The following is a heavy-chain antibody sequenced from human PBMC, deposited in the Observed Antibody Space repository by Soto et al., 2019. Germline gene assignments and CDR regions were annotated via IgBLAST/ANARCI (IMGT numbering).Heavy chain of an antibody. Sequence: QVQLQESGPGLVKPSQTLSLTCTASGGSISSGDCNWSWIRQPPGKGLEWIGYIYYSGSTYYNPSLQSRLTISVDTSKNQFSLKLSSVTAADTAVYYCARDQVGATEAGARNDAFDIWGQGTMVTVSS. CDR2: IYYSGST. V-gene: IGHV4-30-4*01. CDR3: ARDQVGATEAGARNDAFDI. J-gene: IGHJ3*02. D-gene: IGHD1-26*01. CDR1: GGSISSGDCN.